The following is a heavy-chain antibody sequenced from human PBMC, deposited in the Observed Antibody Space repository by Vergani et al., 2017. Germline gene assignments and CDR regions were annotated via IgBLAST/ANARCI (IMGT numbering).Heavy chain of an antibody. V-gene: IGHV3-33*08. D-gene: IGHD3-3*01. J-gene: IGHJ6*02. Sequence: VQLVESGGGLIQPGGSLRLSCAASGFTVSSNYMSWVRQAPGKGLEWVAVIWYDGSNKYYADSVKGRFTISRDNSKNTLYLQMNSLRAEDMAVYYCAVVELSFWSGYYGALPPPLPKYGMDVWGQGTTVTVSS. CDR3: AVVELSFWSGYYGALPPPLPKYGMDV. CDR2: IWYDGSNK. CDR1: GFTVSSNY.